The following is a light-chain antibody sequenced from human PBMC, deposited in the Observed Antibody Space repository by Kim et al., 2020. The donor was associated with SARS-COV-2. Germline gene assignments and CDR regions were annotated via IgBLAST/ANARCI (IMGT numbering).Light chain of an antibody. V-gene: IGKV3-15*01. J-gene: IGKJ5*01. CDR1: QSVSSN. Sequence: EIVMTQSPATLSVSPGERATLSCRASQSVSSNLAWYQKKPGQAPRLLLYGASTRATGIPARFSGSGSGTEFTLTISSLKSEDVAVYYCQQFYNCPPITFGQGTRLEIK. CDR2: GAS. CDR3: QQFYNCPPIT.